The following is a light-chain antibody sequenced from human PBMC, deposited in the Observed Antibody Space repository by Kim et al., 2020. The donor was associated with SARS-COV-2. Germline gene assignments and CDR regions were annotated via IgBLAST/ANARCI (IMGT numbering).Light chain of an antibody. J-gene: IGLJ3*02. Sequence: QLVLTQSPSASASLGASVKLTRTLSSGHSSCAIAWHQQQPEKGPRYLMKLNSDGSHSKGDGIPDRFSGSSSGAERYLTISSLQSEDEADYYCQTWGTGIRVFGGGTQLTVL. CDR1: SGHSSCA. CDR2: LNSDGSH. CDR3: QTWGTGIRV. V-gene: IGLV4-69*01.